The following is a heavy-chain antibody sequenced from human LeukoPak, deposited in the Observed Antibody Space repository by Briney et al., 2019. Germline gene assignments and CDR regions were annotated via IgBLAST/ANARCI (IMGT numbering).Heavy chain of an antibody. CDR1: GFIFRSYP. V-gene: IGHV3-53*01. J-gene: IGHJ4*02. Sequence: PGGSLRLSCAASGFIFRSYPMHWVRQAPGKGLEWVSVIYSGGSTYYADSVKGRFTISRDNSKNTLYLQMNSLRAEDTAVYYCAREANDFWSGYYVNWGQGTLVTVSS. CDR2: IYSGGST. D-gene: IGHD3-3*01. CDR3: AREANDFWSGYYVN.